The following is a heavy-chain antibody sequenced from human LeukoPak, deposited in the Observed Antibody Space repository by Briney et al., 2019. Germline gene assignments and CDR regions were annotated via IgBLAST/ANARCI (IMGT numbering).Heavy chain of an antibody. Sequence: GASVKVSCKVSGYTLTELPMHWVRQAPGQGLEWMGWINPNSGGTNYAQKFQGRVTMTRDTSISTAYMELSRLRSDDTAVYYCARDFDAFDIWGQGTMVTVSS. CDR2: INPNSGGT. J-gene: IGHJ3*02. CDR3: ARDFDAFDI. CDR1: GYTLTELP. V-gene: IGHV1-2*02.